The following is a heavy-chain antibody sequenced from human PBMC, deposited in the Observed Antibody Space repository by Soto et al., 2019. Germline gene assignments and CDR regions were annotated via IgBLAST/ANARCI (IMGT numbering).Heavy chain of an antibody. CDR2: IYYSGST. J-gene: IGHJ4*02. V-gene: IGHV4-30-4*01. D-gene: IGHD2-21*02. CDR3: ARHRTADCGGDCYSPDFDY. Sequence: QVQLQESGPGLVKPSQTLSLTCTVSGGSISSGDYYWSWIRQPPGKGQEWIGYIYYSGSTYYNPSLKSRVTISVDTSKNKFSLKLSSVTAADTAVYYWARHRTADCGGDCYSPDFDYWGQGTQVTVSS. CDR1: GGSISSGDYY.